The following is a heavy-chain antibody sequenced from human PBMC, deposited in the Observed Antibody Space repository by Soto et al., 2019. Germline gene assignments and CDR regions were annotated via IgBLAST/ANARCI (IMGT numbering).Heavy chain of an antibody. CDR1: GFTFSSYS. CDR2: ISSSSSYI. CDR3: AREEAAVWGMDV. J-gene: IGHJ6*02. V-gene: IGHV3-21*01. D-gene: IGHD2-15*01. Sequence: EVQLVESGGGLVKPGGSLRLSCSASGFTFSSYSMNWVRQAPGKGLEWGSSISSSSSYIYYADSVKGRFTISIDNAKNSLYLQMNSQRAEDTAVYYCAREEAAVWGMDVWGQGTTVTVSS.